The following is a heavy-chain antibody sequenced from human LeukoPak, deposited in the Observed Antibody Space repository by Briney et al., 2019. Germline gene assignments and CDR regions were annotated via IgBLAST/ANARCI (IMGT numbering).Heavy chain of an antibody. CDR3: ARCQLACSGGSAYSRYYYYYGMDV. V-gene: IGHV4-34*01. D-gene: IGHD2-15*01. J-gene: IGHJ6*02. CDR1: GGSFSGYY. Sequence: PSETLSLTCAVYGGSFSGYYWSWIRQPPGKGLEWIGEINHSGSTNYNPSLKSRVTISVDTSKNQFSLKLSSVTAADTAVYYCARCQLACSGGSAYSRYYYYYGMDVWGQGTTVTVSS. CDR2: INHSGST.